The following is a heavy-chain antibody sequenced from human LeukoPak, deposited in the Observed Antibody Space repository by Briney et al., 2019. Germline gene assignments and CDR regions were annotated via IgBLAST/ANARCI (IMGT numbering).Heavy chain of an antibody. V-gene: IGHV1-18*01. CDR2: ISAYNGNT. CDR3: ASTVLLWFGEYPSYYFDY. CDR1: GYTFTSYG. Sequence: ASVKVSYKASGYTFTSYGISWVRQAPGQGLEWMGWISAYNGNTNYAQKLQGRVTMTTDTSTSTAYMELRSLRSDDTAVYYCASTVLLWFGEYPSYYFDYWGQGTLVTVSS. J-gene: IGHJ4*02. D-gene: IGHD3-10*01.